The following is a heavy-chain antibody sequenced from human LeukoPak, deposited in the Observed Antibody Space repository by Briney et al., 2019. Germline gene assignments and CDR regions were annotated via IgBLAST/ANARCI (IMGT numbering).Heavy chain of an antibody. D-gene: IGHD2-15*01. V-gene: IGHV4-59*11. CDR3: ARERILGYCSGGSCYGSFAFDI. CDR1: GGSISSHY. CDR2: IYYSGST. J-gene: IGHJ3*02. Sequence: SETLSLTCTVSGGSISSHYWSWIRQPPGKGLEWIGYIYYSGSTNYNPSLKSRVTISVDTSKNQFSLKLSSGTAADTAVYYCARERILGYCSGGSCYGSFAFDIWGQGTMVTVSS.